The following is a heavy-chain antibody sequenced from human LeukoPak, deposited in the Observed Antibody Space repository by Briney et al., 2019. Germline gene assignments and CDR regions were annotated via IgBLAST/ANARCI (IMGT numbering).Heavy chain of an antibody. D-gene: IGHD3-22*01. CDR3: ARDRRYDTGAFDI. CDR2: IYHSGST. CDR1: GGSISSSNW. Sequence: SGTLSLTCAVSGGSISSSNWWSWVRQPPGKGLEWIGEIYHSGSTNYNPSLKSRVTISVDTSKNQFSLKLSSVTAADTAVYYCARDRRYDTGAFDIWGQGTMVTVSS. V-gene: IGHV4-4*02. J-gene: IGHJ3*02.